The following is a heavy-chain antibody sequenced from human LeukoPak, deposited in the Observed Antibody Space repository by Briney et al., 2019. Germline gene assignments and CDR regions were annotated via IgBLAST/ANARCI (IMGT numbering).Heavy chain of an antibody. J-gene: IGHJ6*03. V-gene: IGHV4-38-2*02. Sequence: PSETLSLTCTVSGYSISSGYYWGWIRQPPGKGLECIGTMYHSGSTFYNPSLKSRVTISVDTSKNQFSLKLSSVTAADTAVYYCAKVKEGNGDYFYYYYYMDVWGKGTTVTISS. CDR1: GYSISSGYY. CDR3: AKVKEGNGDYFYYYYYMDV. D-gene: IGHD2-21*02. CDR2: MYHSGST.